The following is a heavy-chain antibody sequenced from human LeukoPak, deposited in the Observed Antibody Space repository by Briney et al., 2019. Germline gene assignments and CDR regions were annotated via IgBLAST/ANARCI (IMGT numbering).Heavy chain of an antibody. Sequence: PSGTLSLTCGVSGGSITSTNYWTWVRQPPGKGLERIGEVNLQGSTNYNPSLMGRVAISVDTSENHISLQLTSVTAADTAVYYCAREGGPYRPLDYSGQGTLVTVSS. CDR3: AREGGPYRPLDY. V-gene: IGHV4-4*02. CDR2: VNLQGST. J-gene: IGHJ4*02. CDR1: GGSITSTNY.